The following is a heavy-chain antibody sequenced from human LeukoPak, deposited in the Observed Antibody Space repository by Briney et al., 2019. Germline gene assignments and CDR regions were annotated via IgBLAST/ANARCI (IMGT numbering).Heavy chain of an antibody. V-gene: IGHV1-69*05. CDR2: IIPIFGTA. J-gene: IGHJ4*02. CDR3: ARDEAGYDSSGYYFDY. CDR1: GGTFSSYA. D-gene: IGHD3-22*01. Sequence: ASVKVSCKASGGTFSSYAISWVRQAPGQGLEWMGRIIPIFGTANYAQKFQGRVTITTDESTSTAYMGLSSLRSEDTAVYYCARDEAGYDSSGYYFDYWGQGTLVTVSS.